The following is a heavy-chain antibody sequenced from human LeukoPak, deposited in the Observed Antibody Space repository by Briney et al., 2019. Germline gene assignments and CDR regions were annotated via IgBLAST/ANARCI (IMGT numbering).Heavy chain of an antibody. Sequence: AGGSLRLSCTASGFTFSSYAMSWVRQAPGKGLEWVGRIKSKTDGGTTDYAAPVKGRFTISRDDSKNTLYLQMNSLKTKDTAVYYCTTEGGSSSFGDTHILRYFDYWGQGTLVTVSS. CDR1: GFTFSSYA. J-gene: IGHJ4*02. CDR2: IKSKTDGGTT. V-gene: IGHV3-15*01. D-gene: IGHD6-13*01. CDR3: TTEGGSSSFGDTHILRYFDY.